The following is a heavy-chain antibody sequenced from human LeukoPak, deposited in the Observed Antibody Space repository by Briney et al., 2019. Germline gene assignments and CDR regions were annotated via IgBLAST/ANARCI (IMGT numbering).Heavy chain of an antibody. D-gene: IGHD3-16*01. CDR3: ARTPVGFKVGGRLYYYGMDV. V-gene: IGHV1-2*02. CDR2: INPKSGDT. J-gene: IGHJ6*02. Sequence: GASVKVSCKASGDAFTGHYIHWVRQAPRQGLEWMGWINPKSGDTKYAQKFQGRVTMTRDTSISSAYMELSRLKSADTAVYYCARTPVGFKVGGRLYYYGMDVWGQGTPVTVSS. CDR1: GDAFTGHY.